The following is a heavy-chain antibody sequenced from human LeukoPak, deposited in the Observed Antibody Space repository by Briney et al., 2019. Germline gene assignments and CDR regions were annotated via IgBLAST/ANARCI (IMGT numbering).Heavy chain of an antibody. V-gene: IGHV3-23*01. Sequence: GGSLRLSCAASGFTFSSYAMSWVRQAPGKGLEWVSAISGSGGSTYYADSVKGRFTIPRDNSKNTLYLQMNSLRAEDTAVYYCAKDRLTYYDFWSGYYFDYWGQGTLVTVSS. CDR1: GFTFSSYA. J-gene: IGHJ4*02. CDR3: AKDRLTYYDFWSGYYFDY. D-gene: IGHD3-3*01. CDR2: ISGSGGST.